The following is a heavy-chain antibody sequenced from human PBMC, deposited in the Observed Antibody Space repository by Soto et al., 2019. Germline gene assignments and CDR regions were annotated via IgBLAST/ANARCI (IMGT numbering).Heavy chain of an antibody. CDR2: ISAYNGNT. J-gene: IGHJ5*02. V-gene: IGHV1-18*01. D-gene: IGHD2-21*02. Sequence: QVQLVQSGAEVKKPGASVKVSCKASGYTFTSYGISWVRQAPGQGLEWMGWISAYNGNTNYAQKPQGRVTMTTDTSTSTAYMELRSLRSDDTAVYYCARDNGAYCGGDCYSTWFDPWGQGTLVTVSS. CDR1: GYTFTSYG. CDR3: ARDNGAYCGGDCYSTWFDP.